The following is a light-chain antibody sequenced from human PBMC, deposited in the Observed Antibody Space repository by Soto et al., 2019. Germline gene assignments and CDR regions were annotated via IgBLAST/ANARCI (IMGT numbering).Light chain of an antibody. CDR1: SSDFGTYNL. CDR2: EGT. Sequence: QSALTQPASVSGSPGQSITISCIGTSSDFGTYNLFSWYQQHPGKAPKLIIYEGTKRPSGVSNRFSGSKSGNTASLTVSGLHAEDEADYFCCSYAATFSVFGGGTKLTVL. J-gene: IGLJ3*02. CDR3: CSYAATFSV. V-gene: IGLV2-23*01.